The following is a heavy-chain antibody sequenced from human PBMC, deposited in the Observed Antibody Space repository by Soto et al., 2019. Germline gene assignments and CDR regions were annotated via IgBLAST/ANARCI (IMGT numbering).Heavy chain of an antibody. J-gene: IGHJ6*02. V-gene: IGHV3-33*01. CDR3: AREVIAHYYYYGMDV. D-gene: IGHD3-22*01. CDR2: IWYDGSNK. Sequence: GGSLRLSCAASGFTFSSYGMHWVRQAPGKGLEWVAVIWYDGSNKYYADSVKGRFTISRDNSKNTLYMQMNSLRAEDTAVYYCAREVIAHYYYYGMDVWGQGTTVTVSS. CDR1: GFTFSSYG.